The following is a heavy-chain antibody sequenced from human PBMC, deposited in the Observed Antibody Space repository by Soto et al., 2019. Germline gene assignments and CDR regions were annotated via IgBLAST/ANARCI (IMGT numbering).Heavy chain of an antibody. CDR3: AREGTGSYLVP. Sequence: ASVKVSCKASGYTFTGYYMHWVRQAPGQGLEWMGWINPNSGGTNYAQKFQGWVTMTRDTSTSTVFMELNSLKSQDTALYFCAREGTGSYLVPWGQGTLVTVSS. D-gene: IGHD2-8*02. V-gene: IGHV1-2*04. J-gene: IGHJ5*02. CDR2: INPNSGGT. CDR1: GYTFTGYY.